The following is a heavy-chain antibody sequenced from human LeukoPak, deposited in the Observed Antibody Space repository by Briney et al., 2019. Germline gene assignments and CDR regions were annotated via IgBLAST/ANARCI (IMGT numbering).Heavy chain of an antibody. Sequence: SQTLSLTCAISGDSVSSNGATWNWIRQSPSRGLEWLGRTYYRSKWYYDYAVSVESRITINPDTSKNQFSLQLNSVTPEDTAVYYCARITMEYSSNWYEDYWGQGTLVTVSS. D-gene: IGHD6-13*01. CDR1: GDSVSSNGAT. J-gene: IGHJ4*02. V-gene: IGHV6-1*01. CDR3: ARITMEYSSNWYEDY. CDR2: TYYRSKWYY.